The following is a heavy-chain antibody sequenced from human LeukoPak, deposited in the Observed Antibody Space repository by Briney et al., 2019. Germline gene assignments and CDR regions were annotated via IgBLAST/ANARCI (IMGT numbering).Heavy chain of an antibody. CDR2: INWNGAST. CDR3: AKDSFSYNGIFDALDV. Sequence: PGGSLRLSCDASGFSFDDHAMNWVRQGPRKGLEWISVINWNGASTDYADSVKGRFTISRDDSKNTLFLQMNSLRAEDTAIYYCAKDSFSYNGIFDALDVWGQGTMVTVSS. V-gene: IGHV3-20*04. J-gene: IGHJ3*01. CDR1: GFSFDDHA. D-gene: IGHD2-8*01.